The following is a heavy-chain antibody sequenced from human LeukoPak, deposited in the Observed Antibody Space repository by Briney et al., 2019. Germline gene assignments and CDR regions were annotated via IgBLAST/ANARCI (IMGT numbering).Heavy chain of an antibody. CDR3: AREANSPTARYWYFDL. CDR1: GGSVSSDY. D-gene: IGHD2-21*01. Sequence: PSETLSLTCTVSGGSVSSDYWSWMRQSPGKGLEWIGYVYYSGSTNYNPALKIRVTISLDTSENQFSLKLSSVTAADTAVYYCAREANSPTARYWYFDLWGRGTQVTVSS. V-gene: IGHV4-59*02. CDR2: VYYSGST. J-gene: IGHJ2*01.